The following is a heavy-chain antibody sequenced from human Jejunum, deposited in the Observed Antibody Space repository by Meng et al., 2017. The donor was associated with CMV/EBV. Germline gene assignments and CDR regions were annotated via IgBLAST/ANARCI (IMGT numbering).Heavy chain of an antibody. CDR1: GYRLSSDG. CDR3: ARGHYYHYYYYMDV. Sequence: GYRLSSDGISWVRQAQGQGLEWMGWISGYNGNTNYAQKLQGRVTMTTDTSTSTAYMDLRSLRSDDTAVYYCARGHYYHYYYYMDVWGQGTTVTVSS. V-gene: IGHV1-18*01. CDR2: ISGYNGNT. J-gene: IGHJ6*02. D-gene: IGHD3-10*01.